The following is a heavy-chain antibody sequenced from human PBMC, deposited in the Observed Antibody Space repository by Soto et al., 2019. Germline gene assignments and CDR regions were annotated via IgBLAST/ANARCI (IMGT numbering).Heavy chain of an antibody. D-gene: IGHD3-10*01. Sequence: ASVKVSCKASGYTFASYGISWVRQAPGQGLEWMGWISNYNGNTNYAQKLQGRVTMTTDTSTSTAYMELRSLRSDDTAVYYCARDLLYYGSGSYQASWGQGTLVTVSS. CDR1: GYTFASYG. V-gene: IGHV1-18*01. CDR3: ARDLLYYGSGSYQAS. J-gene: IGHJ5*02. CDR2: ISNYNGNT.